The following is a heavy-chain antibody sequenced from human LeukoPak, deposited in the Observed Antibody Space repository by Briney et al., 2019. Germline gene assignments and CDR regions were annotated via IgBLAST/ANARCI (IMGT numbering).Heavy chain of an antibody. CDR3: ARSYCSGGTCYNYYYYYMDV. CDR2: ISSSSSTI. CDR1: GFTFSSYA. J-gene: IGHJ6*03. D-gene: IGHD2-15*01. V-gene: IGHV3-48*04. Sequence: GGSLRLSCAASGFTFSSYAMNWVRQAPGKGPEWVSYISSSSSTIYYADSVKGRFTIPRDNAKNSLYLQMNSLRAEDTAVYYCARSYCSGGTCYNYYYYYMDVWGKGTTVTVSS.